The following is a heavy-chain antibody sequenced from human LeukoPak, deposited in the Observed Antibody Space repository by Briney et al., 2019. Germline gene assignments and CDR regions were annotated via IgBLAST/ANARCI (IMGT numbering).Heavy chain of an antibody. V-gene: IGHV3-13*04. J-gene: IGHJ4*02. CDR1: GFTFSSYD. Sequence: PAGGSLRLSCAASGFTFSSYDMHWVRQTTGKGLEWVSGIGTAGDTYYPASVKGRFTISRENAKNSLYLQMNSLRAGDTAVYYCARATEGFDYWGQGTLVTVSS. CDR3: ARATEGFDY. CDR2: IGTAGDT.